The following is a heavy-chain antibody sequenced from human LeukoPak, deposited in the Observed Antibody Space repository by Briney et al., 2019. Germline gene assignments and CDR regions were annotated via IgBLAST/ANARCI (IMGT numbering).Heavy chain of an antibody. V-gene: IGHV4-4*07. CDR2: IYTSGST. J-gene: IGHJ4*02. D-gene: IGHD3-22*01. Sequence: SETLPLTCTVSGGSISSYYWSWIRQPAGKGLEWIGRIYTSGSTNYNPSLESRVTISLDTSKNQFSLKLSSVTAADTAVYYCARDGSGYYDTSGYHNWGQGTLVTVSS. CDR1: GGSISSYY. CDR3: ARDGSGYYDTSGYHN.